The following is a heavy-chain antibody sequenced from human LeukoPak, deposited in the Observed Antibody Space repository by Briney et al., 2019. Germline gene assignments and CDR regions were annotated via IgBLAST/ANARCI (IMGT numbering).Heavy chain of an antibody. V-gene: IGHV3-30*18. CDR2: ISYDGTNK. CDR3: AKRGDRSGWSYYFDY. J-gene: IGHJ4*02. CDR1: GFTFSSYG. D-gene: IGHD6-19*01. Sequence: PGRSLRLSCAASGFTFSSYGTHWVRQAPGKGLEWVAVISYDGTNKYYADSVKGRFTISRDNSENTLYLQMSSLTDEDTAVYFCAKRGDRSGWSYYFDYWGQGTLVTVSS.